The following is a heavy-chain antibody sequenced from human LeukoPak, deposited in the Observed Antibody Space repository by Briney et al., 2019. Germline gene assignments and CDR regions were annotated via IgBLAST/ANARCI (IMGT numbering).Heavy chain of an antibody. D-gene: IGHD3-10*01. CDR2: IYYSGST. CDR3: ARVWMVRGVRIDY. Sequence: PSETLSLTCTVSGGSISSYYWSWIRQPPGKGLEWIGYIYYSGSTNYNPSLKSRVTISVDTSKNQFSLKLSSVTAADTAVYYCARVWMVRGVRIDYWGQGTLVTVSS. V-gene: IGHV4-59*12. J-gene: IGHJ4*02. CDR1: GGSISSYY.